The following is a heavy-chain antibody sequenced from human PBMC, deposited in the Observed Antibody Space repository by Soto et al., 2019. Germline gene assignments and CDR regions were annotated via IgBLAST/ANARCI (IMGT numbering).Heavy chain of an antibody. V-gene: IGHV3-30-3*01. CDR3: ARDSFELWGSSWLLDL. Sequence: GSLRLSCAASGFTFSSYAMHWVRQAPGKGLEWVAVISYDGSNKYYADSVKGRFTISRDNSKNTLYLQMNSLRAEDTAVYYCARDSFELWGSSWLLDLWGRGTLVTVSS. J-gene: IGHJ2*01. D-gene: IGHD7-27*01. CDR2: ISYDGSNK. CDR1: GFTFSSYA.